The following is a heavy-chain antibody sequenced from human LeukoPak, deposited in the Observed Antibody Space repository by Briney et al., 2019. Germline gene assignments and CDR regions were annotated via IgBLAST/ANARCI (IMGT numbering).Heavy chain of an antibody. CDR1: GYSISSGYY. D-gene: IGHD3-10*01. V-gene: IGHV4-38-2*01. Sequence: SETLSLTCAVSGYSISSGYYWGWIRQPPGKGLEWIGSIYHSGSTYYNPSLKSRVTISVDTSKNQFSLKLSSVTAAATAVYYWARYGRKLWFGELRVSYWGQGTLVTVSS. J-gene: IGHJ4*02. CDR3: ARYGRKLWFGELRVSY. CDR2: IYHSGST.